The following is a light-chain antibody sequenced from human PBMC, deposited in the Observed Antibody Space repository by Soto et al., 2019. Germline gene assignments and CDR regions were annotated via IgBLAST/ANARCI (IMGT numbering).Light chain of an antibody. CDR2: EVS. J-gene: IGLJ1*01. CDR3: SSYAGSNNFV. Sequence: ALTQPPSASGSPGQSVTIACTGTSSDVGGYNYVSWYQQHPGKAPKLMIYEVSKRPSGVPDRFSGSKSGNTASLTVSGLQAEDEADYYCSSYAGSNNFVFGTGTKVTVL. CDR1: SSDVGGYNY. V-gene: IGLV2-8*01.